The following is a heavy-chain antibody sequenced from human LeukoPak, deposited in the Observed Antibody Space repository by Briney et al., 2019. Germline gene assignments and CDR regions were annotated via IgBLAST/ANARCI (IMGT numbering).Heavy chain of an antibody. D-gene: IGHD3-9*01. CDR1: GYTFTSYG. CDR3: ARGSGKLRYFDTFDY. V-gene: IGHV1-18*01. J-gene: IGHJ4*02. CDR2: ISAYNGNT. Sequence: ASVKVSCNASGYTFTSYGISWVRQAPGQGLEWMGWISAYNGNTNYAQKFQGRVTITADKSTSTAYMELSSLRSEDTVVYYCARGSGKLRYFDTFDYWGQGTLVTVSS.